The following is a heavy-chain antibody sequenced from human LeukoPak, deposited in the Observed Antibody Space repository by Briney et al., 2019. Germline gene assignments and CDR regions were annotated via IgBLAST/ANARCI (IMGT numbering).Heavy chain of an antibody. Sequence: GGSLRLSCAASGFTFSSYAMSWVRQAPGKGLEWVSAISGSGGSTYYADSVKGRFTISRDNSKNTLYLQMNSLRAEDTAVYYCAKTGYDIVTGYYPGYFDYWGQGTLVTVSS. D-gene: IGHD3-9*01. CDR3: AKTGYDIVTGYYPGYFDY. V-gene: IGHV3-23*01. CDR2: ISGSGGST. J-gene: IGHJ4*02. CDR1: GFTFSSYA.